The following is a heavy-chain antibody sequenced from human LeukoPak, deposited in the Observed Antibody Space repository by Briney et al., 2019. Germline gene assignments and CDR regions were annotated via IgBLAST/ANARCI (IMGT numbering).Heavy chain of an antibody. V-gene: IGHV5-51*01. CDR3: ARQGVTMVRGVIVYFDL. J-gene: IGHJ2*01. CDR2: IYPGDSDT. D-gene: IGHD3-10*01. CDR1: GYSFTSYW. Sequence: GESLKISCKGSGYSFTSYWIGWVRQMPGKGLEWMGIIYPGDSDTRYSPSFQGQVTISADKSISTAYLQWSSLKASDTAMYYCARQGVTMVRGVIVYFDLWGRGTLVTVSS.